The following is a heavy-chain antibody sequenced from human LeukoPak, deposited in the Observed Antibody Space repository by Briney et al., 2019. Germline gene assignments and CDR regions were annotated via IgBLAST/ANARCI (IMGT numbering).Heavy chain of an antibody. V-gene: IGHV3-21*01. CDR3: AREGRNRYHAYGMDV. CDR1: GFTFSSYS. Sequence: GGSLRLSCEASGFTFSSYSMNWVRQAPGKRLEWVSSISSSSSYIYYADSVKGRFTISRDNAKNSLYLQMNSLRAEDTAVYYRAREGRNRYHAYGMDVWGQGTTVTVSS. D-gene: IGHD1-14*01. CDR2: ISSSSSYI. J-gene: IGHJ6*02.